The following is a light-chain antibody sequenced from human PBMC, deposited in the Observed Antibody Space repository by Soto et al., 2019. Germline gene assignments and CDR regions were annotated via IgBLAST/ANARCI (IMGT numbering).Light chain of an antibody. CDR1: QSVRSS. Sequence: EIVMTQSPATLSVSPGEGATLSCRASQSVRSSLAWYQQKPGQAPRLLIYGASSRATGIPDRFSGSGSGTDFTLTISRLEPEDFAVYYCQQYGSSPRTFGQGTKVDIK. J-gene: IGKJ1*01. CDR3: QQYGSSPRT. V-gene: IGKV3-20*01. CDR2: GAS.